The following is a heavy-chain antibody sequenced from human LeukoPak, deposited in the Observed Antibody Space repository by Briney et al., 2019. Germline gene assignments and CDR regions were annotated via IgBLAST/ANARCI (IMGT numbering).Heavy chain of an antibody. V-gene: IGHV3-7*04. CDR3: ARGGGLDV. J-gene: IGHJ6*02. CDR1: GFTFSTYW. Sequence: GGSLRLSCSASGFTFSTYWMSWVRQAPGKGLEWVANMRRDGNDIYYLDSVRGRFTISRDNAKNSLYLQMNSLRAEDTAVYFCARGGGLDVWGQGATVTVSS. CDR2: MRRDGNDI.